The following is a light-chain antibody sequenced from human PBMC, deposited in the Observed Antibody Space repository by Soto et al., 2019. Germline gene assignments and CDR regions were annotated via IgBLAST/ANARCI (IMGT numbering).Light chain of an antibody. V-gene: IGKV1-39*01. Sequence: QMTQSPSSLSASVWDSVNSTCRASQTIRVSLNWYQQKPGKAPKLLIFRASTLESGVPPRFSGGGSGTDFTLTINGMQPEDFAIYYCQQSYSHLTTFGPGTRMEIK. J-gene: IGKJ5*01. CDR2: RAS. CDR3: QQSYSHLTT. CDR1: QTIRVS.